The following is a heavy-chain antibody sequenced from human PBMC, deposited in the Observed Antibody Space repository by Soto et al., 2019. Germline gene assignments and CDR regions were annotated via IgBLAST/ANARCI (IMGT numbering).Heavy chain of an antibody. Sequence: GESLKISCKGSGYSFTSYWIGWVRQMPGKGLEWMGIIYPGDSDTRYSPSFQGQVTISADKSISTAYLQWSSLKASDTAMYYCARKGRGYSYGYDMDYWGQGTLVTVSS. CDR3: ARKGRGYSYGYDMDY. CDR1: GYSFTSYW. CDR2: IYPGDSDT. D-gene: IGHD5-18*01. J-gene: IGHJ4*02. V-gene: IGHV5-51*01.